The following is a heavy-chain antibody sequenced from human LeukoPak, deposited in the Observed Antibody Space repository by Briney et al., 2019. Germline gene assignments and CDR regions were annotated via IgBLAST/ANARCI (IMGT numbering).Heavy chain of an antibody. CDR2: VSWNSGTI. D-gene: IGHD5-24*01. V-gene: IGHV3-9*03. CDR3: AKDISGEMATIPGVGYFDQ. J-gene: IGHJ4*02. Sequence: GGSLRLSCSVSGFTFNHYAMHWVRQAPGKGLEWVSGVSWNSGTIDYADSVKGRFTISRDNARNSLFLQMNSLRVEDMALYYCAKDISGEMATIPGVGYFDQWGQGTLVTVSS. CDR1: GFTFNHYA.